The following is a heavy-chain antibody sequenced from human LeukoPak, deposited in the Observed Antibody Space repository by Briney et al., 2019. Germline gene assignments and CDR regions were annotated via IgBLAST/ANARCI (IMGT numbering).Heavy chain of an antibody. J-gene: IGHJ4*02. V-gene: IGHV3-23*01. CDR2: IYENGGTT. D-gene: IGHD2-21*01. Sequence: GGSLSLSCVGSGFTFRSHAMSWVRQAPGKGLEFVSGIYENGGTTYYADSVKGRFSISRDNSKNTLYLQMDSLRGEDTAVYYCAKDFRIGYSAHFDYWAQGALVTVSS. CDR1: GFTFRSHA. CDR3: AKDFRIGYSAHFDY.